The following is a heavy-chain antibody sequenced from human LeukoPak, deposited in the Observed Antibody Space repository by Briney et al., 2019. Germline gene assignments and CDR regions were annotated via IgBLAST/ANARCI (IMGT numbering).Heavy chain of an antibody. V-gene: IGHV4-59*03. CDR1: GGSINDYY. D-gene: IGHD3-10*01. CDR2: IYYRGTT. CDR3: AGVFSGRRPFEL. J-gene: IGHJ4*02. Sequence: SETLSLTCTVSGGSINDYYWSWLRQPPGKGLEWIGFIYYRGTTNNNPSLKSRLTTSIDTSKKQFSLNLSSVTAADTAVYYCAGVFSGRRPFELWGQGTLVTVSS.